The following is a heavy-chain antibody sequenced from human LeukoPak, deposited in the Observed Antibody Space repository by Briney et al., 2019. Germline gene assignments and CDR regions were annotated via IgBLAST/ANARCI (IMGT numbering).Heavy chain of an antibody. Sequence: GGSLRLSCAASGFTFSDAWMTWVRQAPGKGLEWVGRIKSKRRGGTTDYAAPVKGRFTISRDDSKSTLYLQMNGLKSGDTALYYCTGSPYATNDFWGQGTWVTVSS. CDR1: GFTFSDAW. D-gene: IGHD2-8*01. V-gene: IGHV3-15*01. CDR3: TGSPYATNDF. J-gene: IGHJ4*02. CDR2: IKSKRRGGTT.